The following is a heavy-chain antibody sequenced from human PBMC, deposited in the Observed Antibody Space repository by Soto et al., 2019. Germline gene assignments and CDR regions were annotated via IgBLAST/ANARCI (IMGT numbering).Heavy chain of an antibody. CDR3: ARGSTWQGRDWFDP. V-gene: IGHV1-18*04. CDR2: ISANSGNT. CDR1: GFIFNNYA. D-gene: IGHD6-13*01. Sequence: GASVKVSCKAFGFIFNNYAISWVRQAPGQGLEWMGWISANSGNTNYAQKLQGRVTMTTDTSTSTAYMELRSVTAADTAVYYCARGSTWQGRDWFDPWGQGTLVTVSS. J-gene: IGHJ5*02.